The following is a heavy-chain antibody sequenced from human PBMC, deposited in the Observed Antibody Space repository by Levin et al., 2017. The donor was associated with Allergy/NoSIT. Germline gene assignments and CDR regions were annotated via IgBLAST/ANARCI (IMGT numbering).Heavy chain of an antibody. CDR2: MNPNSGNT. CDR3: ARVPYRFLWFGLYGMDV. D-gene: IGHD3-10*01. J-gene: IGHJ6*02. CDR1: GYTFTSYD. Sequence: GGSLRLSCKASGYTFTSYDINWVRQATGQGLEWMGLMNPNSGNTGYAQKFQGRATMTRNTSISTAYMELSSLRSEDTAVYYCARVPYRFLWFGLYGMDVWGQGTTVTVSS. V-gene: IGHV1-8*01.